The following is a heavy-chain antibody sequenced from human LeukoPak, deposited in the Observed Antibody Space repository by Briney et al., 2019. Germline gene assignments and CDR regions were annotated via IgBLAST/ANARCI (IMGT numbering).Heavy chain of an antibody. CDR1: GGSISSGGYY. J-gene: IGHJ3*02. CDR2: IYHSGST. CDR3: ARDPPGAAASAFDI. D-gene: IGHD2-2*01. V-gene: IGHV4-30-2*01. Sequence: SETLSLTCTVSGGSISSGGYYWRWIRQPPGKGLEWIGYIYHSGSTYYNPSLKSRVTISVDRSKNQFSLKLSSVTAADTAVYYCARDPPGAAASAFDIWGQGTMVTVSS.